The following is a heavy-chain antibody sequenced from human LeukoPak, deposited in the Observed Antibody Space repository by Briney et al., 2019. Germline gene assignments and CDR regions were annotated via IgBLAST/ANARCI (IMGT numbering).Heavy chain of an antibody. CDR2: IRYDGSNK. CDR1: RFTFSSYG. Sequence: PGGSLRLSCAASRFTFSSYGMHWVRQAPGKGLEWVAFIRYDGSNKYYADSVKGRFTISRDNSKNTLYLQMNSLRAEDTAVYYCAKIGSITMVRGVMDYWGQGTLVTVSS. J-gene: IGHJ4*02. CDR3: AKIGSITMVRGVMDY. D-gene: IGHD3-10*01. V-gene: IGHV3-30*02.